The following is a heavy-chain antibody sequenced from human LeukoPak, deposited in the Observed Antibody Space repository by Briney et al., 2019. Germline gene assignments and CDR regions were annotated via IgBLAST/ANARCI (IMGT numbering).Heavy chain of an antibody. D-gene: IGHD3-10*01. CDR3: ARSSTYAYGSGSYYNEVYYYGMEV. J-gene: IGHJ6*04. CDR1: GGPFSSYA. CDR2: IIPIFGTA. Sequence: ASVKVSCKASGGPFSSYAISWVRQAPGQGLEWMGGIIPIFGTANYAKKFQGRVTITADKSTSTAYMELSSLRSEDTAVYYCARSSTYAYGSGSYYNEVYYYGMEVWGKGTTVTVSS. V-gene: IGHV1-69*06.